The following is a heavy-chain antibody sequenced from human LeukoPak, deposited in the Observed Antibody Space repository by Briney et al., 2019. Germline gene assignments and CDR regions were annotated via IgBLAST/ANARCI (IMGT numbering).Heavy chain of an antibody. J-gene: IGHJ4*02. CDR2: IYYSRST. V-gene: IGHV4-59*01. CDR1: GGSISSYY. Sequence: SETLSLTCTVSGGSISSYYWRWIRQPSGKGLEWIGYIYYSRSTNYNPSLKSRVTISVDTSKNQFSLKLSSVTAADTAVYYCASHIVGASHYWGQGTLVTVSS. CDR3: ASHIVGASHY. D-gene: IGHD1-26*01.